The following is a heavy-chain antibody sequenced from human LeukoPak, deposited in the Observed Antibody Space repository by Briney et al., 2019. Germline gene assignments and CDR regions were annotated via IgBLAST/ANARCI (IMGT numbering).Heavy chain of an antibody. Sequence: SETLSLSCVVYGGSFRGSYWSWIRQPPGYGLEWIGEIDQSGTTNYNPSLKSRVSISVDTSKKQFSLTLTSMTAADTAVYYCARVPHYYFGYGYFDSWGQGTLVTVSS. V-gene: IGHV4-34*01. J-gene: IGHJ4*02. CDR3: ARVPHYYFGYGYFDS. D-gene: IGHD3-10*01. CDR1: GGSFRGSY. CDR2: IDQSGTT.